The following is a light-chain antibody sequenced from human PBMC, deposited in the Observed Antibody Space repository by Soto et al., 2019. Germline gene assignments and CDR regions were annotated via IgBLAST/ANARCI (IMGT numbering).Light chain of an antibody. Sequence: AIRITQSPSSFSASTGDRVSITCRATQDIGTYLAWYQQIPGKAPKLLIYDASTLQTGVPSRFSGSGSGTDFTLTISYLQSEDFGTYYCQQFYNYPRTFGQGTKADIK. CDR3: QQFYNYPRT. CDR2: DAS. J-gene: IGKJ1*01. V-gene: IGKV1-8*01. CDR1: QDIGTY.